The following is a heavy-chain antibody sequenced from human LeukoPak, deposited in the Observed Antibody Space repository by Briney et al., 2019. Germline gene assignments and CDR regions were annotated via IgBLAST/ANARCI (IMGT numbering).Heavy chain of an antibody. CDR3: ARDMGSGSLHY. V-gene: IGHV1-3*04. J-gene: IGHJ4*02. D-gene: IGHD1-26*01. CDR1: GYTFTTYA. Sequence: ASVKVSCKASGYTFTTYAIHWVRQTPGQRLEWLGWINTGNGDTRYSQTFQGRVTITRDTSASTAYMELSSLRPEDTAVYYCARDMGSGSLHYWGQGTLVTVSS. CDR2: INTGNGDT.